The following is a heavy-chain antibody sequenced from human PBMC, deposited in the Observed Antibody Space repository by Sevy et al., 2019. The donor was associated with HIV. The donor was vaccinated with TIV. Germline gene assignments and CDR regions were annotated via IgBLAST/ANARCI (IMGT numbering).Heavy chain of an antibody. V-gene: IGHV3-30*02. D-gene: IGHD3-10*01. Sequence: GGSLRLSCAASGFTFSSYGMHWVRQAPGKVLEWVAFMRYDGSNKYYADSVKGRFTISRDNSKNTLYLQMNSLRAEDTAVYYCAKDQVQGVIITSDYYGMDVWGQGTTVTVSS. CDR1: GFTFSSYG. CDR3: AKDQVQGVIITSDYYGMDV. J-gene: IGHJ6*02. CDR2: MRYDGSNK.